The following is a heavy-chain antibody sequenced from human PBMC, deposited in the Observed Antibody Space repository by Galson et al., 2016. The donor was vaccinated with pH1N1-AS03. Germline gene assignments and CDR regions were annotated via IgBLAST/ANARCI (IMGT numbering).Heavy chain of an antibody. CDR3: ARDLRSDFGNNFVAGVQFGRY. CDR2: ISAYSGNT. J-gene: IGHJ4*02. CDR1: GYTFTNFG. V-gene: IGHV1-18*01. D-gene: IGHD4/OR15-4a*01. Sequence: SVKVSCKASGYTFTNFGINWVRQAPGQGLEWLGWISAYSGNTDYSQTLQGRVSMTTDPSTSTAYMELTGLTSADTAIYYCARDLRSDFGNNFVAGVQFGRYWGQGTLVTVSS.